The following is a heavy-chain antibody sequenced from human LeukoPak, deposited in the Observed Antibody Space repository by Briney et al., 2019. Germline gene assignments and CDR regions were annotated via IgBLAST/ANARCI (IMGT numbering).Heavy chain of an antibody. D-gene: IGHD1-1*01. CDR1: GYSISSSNW. CDR3: AREGSEGYLFDY. V-gene: IGHV4-28*03. CDR2: IYYSGTT. J-gene: IGHJ4*02. Sequence: SETLSLTCAVSGYSISSSNWWGWIRQPPGKGLEWIGYIYYSGTTNYNPSLKSRVTMSVDTSKNQFSLQLNSMTPEDTAVYYCAREGSEGYLFDYWGQGTLVTVSS.